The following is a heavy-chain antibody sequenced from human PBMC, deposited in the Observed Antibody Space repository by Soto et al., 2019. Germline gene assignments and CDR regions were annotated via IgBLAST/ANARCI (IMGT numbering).Heavy chain of an antibody. CDR2: IWYDGSNK. Sequence: QLVESGGGVVQPGRSLRLSCAASGFTFSSYGMHWVRQAPGKGLEWVAVIWYDGSNKYSADSVKGRFTISRDNSKNTLYLQMNSLRVEDTAVYYCARDRHSGSYYGFAFDIWGQGTMVIVSS. D-gene: IGHD1-26*01. J-gene: IGHJ3*02. V-gene: IGHV3-33*01. CDR1: GFTFSSYG. CDR3: ARDRHSGSYYGFAFDI.